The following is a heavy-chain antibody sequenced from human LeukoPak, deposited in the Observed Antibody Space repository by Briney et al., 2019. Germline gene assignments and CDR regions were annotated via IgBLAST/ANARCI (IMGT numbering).Heavy chain of an antibody. D-gene: IGHD4-17*01. V-gene: IGHV4-34*01. J-gene: IGHJ3*02. CDR1: GGSFSGYY. Sequence: PSETLSLTCAVYGGSFSGYYWSWIRQPPGKGLEWIGEINHSGSTNYNPSLKSRVTISVDTSKNQFSLKLSSVTAADTAVYYCARGGLGYGDYDAFDIWGQGTMVTVSS. CDR3: ARGGLGYGDYDAFDI. CDR2: INHSGST.